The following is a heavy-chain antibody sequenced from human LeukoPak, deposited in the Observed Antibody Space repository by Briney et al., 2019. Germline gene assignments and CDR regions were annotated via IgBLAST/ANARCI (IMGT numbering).Heavy chain of an antibody. CDR2: IYYSGST. CDR3: ARVVDYDYVWGSYPNWFDP. CDR1: GFTFSSYE. J-gene: IGHJ5*02. Sequence: GSLRLSCAASGFTFSSYEMNWVRQPPGKGLEWIGSIYYSGSTYYNPSLKSRVTISVDTTKNQFSLKLSSVTAADTAVYYCARVVDYDYVWGSYPNWFDPWGQGTLVTVSS. V-gene: IGHV4-39*07. D-gene: IGHD3-16*02.